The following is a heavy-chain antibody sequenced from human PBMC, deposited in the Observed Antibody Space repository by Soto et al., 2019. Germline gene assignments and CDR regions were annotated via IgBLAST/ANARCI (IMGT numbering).Heavy chain of an antibody. J-gene: IGHJ4*02. V-gene: IGHV1-18*01. CDR2: ISAHNGNT. Sequence: QVHLVQSGAEVKKPGASVKVSCKGSGYTFTSYGITWVRQAPGQGLEWMGWISAHNGNTDYAQRLQGRVTVTRNTSTSTAYMELRSLRSDDTAVYYCARGRYGDYWGQGALVTVSS. CDR3: ARGRYGDY. D-gene: IGHD1-1*01. CDR1: GYTFTSYG.